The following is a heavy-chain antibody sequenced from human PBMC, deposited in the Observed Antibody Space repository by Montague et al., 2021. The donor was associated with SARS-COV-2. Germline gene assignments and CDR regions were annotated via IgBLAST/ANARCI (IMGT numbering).Heavy chain of an antibody. D-gene: IGHD1-26*01. CDR3: ARVKVGATIDY. V-gene: IGHV3-20*04. CDR1: GFTFTNYT. CDR2: INWHGGDT. J-gene: IGHJ4*02. Sequence: SLSLSCAASGFTFTNYTMNWVRQVPWKGLELVSGINWHGGDTGYADSVKGRFTISRDNAKNSLYLQMNSLRDEDTAFYYCARVKVGATIDYWGQGTPVTVSS.